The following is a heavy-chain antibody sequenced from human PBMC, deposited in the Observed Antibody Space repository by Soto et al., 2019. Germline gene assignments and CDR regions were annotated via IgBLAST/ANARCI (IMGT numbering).Heavy chain of an antibody. CDR1: SGSISSYY. CDR3: AFSRDGSNLDYYGLDV. CDR2: IYYSGST. D-gene: IGHD2-2*01. J-gene: IGHJ6*02. V-gene: IGHV4-59*01. Sequence: QVQLQESGPGLVKPSETLSLTCTVSSGSISSYYWSWIRQPPGKGLEWIGYIYYSGSTNYNPSLKSRVTISVDPSKNQFSLKLSSVTAADTAVYYCAFSRDGSNLDYYGLDVWGQGTTVTVSS.